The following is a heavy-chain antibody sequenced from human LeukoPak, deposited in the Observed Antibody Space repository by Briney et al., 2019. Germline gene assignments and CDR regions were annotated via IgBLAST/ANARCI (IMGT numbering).Heavy chain of an antibody. D-gene: IGHD1-26*01. CDR3: AKDLGRYRNNYFDY. J-gene: IGHJ4*02. CDR2: ISNNGGSK. Sequence: PGGSLRLSCSASGFTFISYAIHWVRKAPGKGLEYVSAISNNGGSKYYADSVKGRFTISRDDSKNTLYLQMNSLRAEDTAVYYCAKDLGRYRNNYFDYWGRGTLVTVSS. CDR1: GFTFISYA. V-gene: IGHV3-64*04.